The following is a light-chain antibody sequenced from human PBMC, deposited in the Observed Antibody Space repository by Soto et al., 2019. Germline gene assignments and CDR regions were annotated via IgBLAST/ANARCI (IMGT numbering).Light chain of an antibody. V-gene: IGKV1-39*01. CDR2: AAS. CDR3: QQTYQSPPT. CDR1: QSISSY. J-gene: IGKJ2*01. Sequence: DIQTTQSPSSLSASVGDRVTITCRASQSISSYLNWYQQKPGKAPKLLIYAASSLQSGVPSRFSGSGSGTDFTLTISSLQPEDFATYYCQQTYQSPPTFGQGTKVDIK.